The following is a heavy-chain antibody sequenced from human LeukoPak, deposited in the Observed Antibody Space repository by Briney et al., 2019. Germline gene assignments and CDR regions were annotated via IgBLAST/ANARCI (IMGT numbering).Heavy chain of an antibody. CDR3: AKTGSWGSSNYYFDY. V-gene: IGHV3-23*01. Sequence: GGSLSLSCVVSGLTFSDYAMNWVRQAPGKGLEWVSTINGSATYTNYADSVKGRFTISRDNSKNTLYLQMNSLRAEDTALYYCAKTGSWGSSNYYFDYWGQGTLVTVSS. CDR2: INGSATYT. J-gene: IGHJ4*02. CDR1: GLTFSDYA. D-gene: IGHD2-15*01.